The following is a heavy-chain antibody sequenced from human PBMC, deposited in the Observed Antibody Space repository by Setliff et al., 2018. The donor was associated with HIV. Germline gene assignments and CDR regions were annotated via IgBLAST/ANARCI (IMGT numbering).Heavy chain of an antibody. CDR1: GFAFSTFD. J-gene: IGHJ3*01. Sequence: PGGSLRLSCGASGFAFSTFDMNWVRQSPGKGLEWVSGVSPGSHTTYYAESVKGRFTVSRDDSNNMLFLQMTSLGDDDTAIYYCAKPTIGIYPRSFDLWGPGTMVTVSS. CDR3: AKPTIGIYPRSFDL. V-gene: IGHV3-23*01. CDR2: VSPGSHTT. D-gene: IGHD1-26*01.